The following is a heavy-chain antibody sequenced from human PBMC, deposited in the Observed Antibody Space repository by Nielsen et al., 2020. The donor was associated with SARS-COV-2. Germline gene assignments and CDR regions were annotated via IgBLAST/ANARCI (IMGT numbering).Heavy chain of an antibody. D-gene: IGHD5-12*01. V-gene: IGHV1-2*06. CDR1: GYTFTGYY. J-gene: IGHJ4*02. CDR2: INPTLGGT. CDR3: GRHTGGYNDY. Sequence: SVTVSCKASGYTFTGYYVHWVRQAPGQGLEWMGRINPTLGGTHYAQKFQGRVTLPSETSISTVYMELSSLRSDDTAMYYCGRHTGGYNDYWGQGTLVTVSS.